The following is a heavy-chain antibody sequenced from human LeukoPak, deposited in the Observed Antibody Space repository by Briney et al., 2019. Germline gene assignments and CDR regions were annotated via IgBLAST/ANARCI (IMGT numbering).Heavy chain of an antibody. CDR3: ARDVTAAFDY. CDR2: INHSGSA. CDR1: DGSFSGYY. J-gene: IGHJ4*02. Sequence: PSETLSLTCAVYDGSFSGYYCSWIRQPPGKGLEWIGEINHSGSANYNPSLKSRVTILLDTSKNQFSLKLSSVTAADTAVYYCARDVTAAFDYWGQGTLVTVSS. V-gene: IGHV4-34*01. D-gene: IGHD6-13*01.